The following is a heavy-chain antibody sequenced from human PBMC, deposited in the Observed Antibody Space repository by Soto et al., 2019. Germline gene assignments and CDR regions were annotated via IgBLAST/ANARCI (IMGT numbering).Heavy chain of an antibody. V-gene: IGHV4-61*01. Sequence: SETLSLTCTVSGGSVSSGSYYWSWIRQPPGKGLEWIGYIYYSGSTNYNPSLKSRVTISVDTSKNQFSLKLSSVTAADTAVYYCAGGPHYDSSGYSLNFDYWGQGTLVTVSS. D-gene: IGHD3-22*01. CDR1: GGSVSSGSYY. J-gene: IGHJ4*02. CDR3: AGGPHYDSSGYSLNFDY. CDR2: IYYSGST.